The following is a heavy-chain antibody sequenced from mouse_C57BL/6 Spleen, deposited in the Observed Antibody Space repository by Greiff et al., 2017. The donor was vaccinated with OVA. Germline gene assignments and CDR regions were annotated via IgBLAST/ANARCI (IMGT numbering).Heavy chain of an antibody. CDR1: GFTFSSYA. CDR2: ISDGGSYT. CDR3: ARDGVYYYGRGFAY. J-gene: IGHJ3*01. Sequence: EVQVVESGGGLVNPGGSLKLSCAASGFTFSSYAMSWVRQTPEKRLEWVATISDGGSYTYYPDNVKGRFTISRDNAKNNLYLQMSHLKSEDTAMYYCARDGVYYYGRGFAYWGQGTLVTVSA. D-gene: IGHD1-1*01. V-gene: IGHV5-4*01.